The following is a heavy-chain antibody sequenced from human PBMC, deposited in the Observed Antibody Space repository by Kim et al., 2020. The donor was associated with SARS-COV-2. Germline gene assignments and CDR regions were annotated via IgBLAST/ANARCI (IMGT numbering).Heavy chain of an antibody. CDR3: AKDAKQWLEHLPDYYYYYGMDV. Sequence: GGSLRLSCAASGFTFSSYGMHWVRQAPGKGLEWVAVIWYDGSNKYYADSVKGRFTISRDNSKNTLYLQMNSLRAEDTAVYYCAKDAKQWLEHLPDYYYYYGMDVWGQGTTVTVSS. D-gene: IGHD6-19*01. CDR1: GFTFSSYG. J-gene: IGHJ6*02. V-gene: IGHV3-33*06. CDR2: IWYDGSNK.